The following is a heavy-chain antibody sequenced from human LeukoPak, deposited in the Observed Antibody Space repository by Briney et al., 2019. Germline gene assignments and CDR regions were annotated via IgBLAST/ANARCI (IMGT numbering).Heavy chain of an antibody. CDR1: GGSISSYY. V-gene: IGHV4-34*01. CDR3: ASLLGSRDY. CDR2: IDHSGST. J-gene: IGHJ4*02. D-gene: IGHD2-21*01. Sequence: SETLSLTRTVSGGSISSYYWSWIRQPAGKGLEWIGEIDHSGSTNYNPSLKSRVTISVDTSKNQFSLKLSSVTAADTAVYYCASLLGSRDYWGQGTLVTVSS.